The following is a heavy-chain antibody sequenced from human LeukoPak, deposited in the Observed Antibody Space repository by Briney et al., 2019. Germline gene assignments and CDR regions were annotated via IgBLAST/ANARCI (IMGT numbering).Heavy chain of an antibody. J-gene: IGHJ4*02. V-gene: IGHV4-59*08. CDR3: ARRGYSYGLDY. CDR2: IYYSGST. Sequence: SETLSLTCTVSGGSISSYYWSWIRQPPGKGLEWIGYIYYSGSTNYNPSLKSRVTISEDTSKNQFSLKLSSVTAADTAVYYCARRGYSYGLDYWGQGTLVTVSS. D-gene: IGHD5-18*01. CDR1: GGSISSYY.